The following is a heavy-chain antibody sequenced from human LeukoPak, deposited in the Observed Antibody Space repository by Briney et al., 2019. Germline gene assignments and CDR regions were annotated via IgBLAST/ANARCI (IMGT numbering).Heavy chain of an antibody. Sequence: SETLSLTCTVSGDSISSGDYYWSWIRQPAGKGLEWIGRISSSGSTNYNPSLKSRVTISVDTSKNQFSLKLSSVTAADTAVYYCARRPTVSSYHYYMDVWGKGTTVTISS. D-gene: IGHD4-17*01. CDR1: GDSISSGDYY. CDR3: ARRPTVSSYHYYMDV. J-gene: IGHJ6*03. V-gene: IGHV4-61*02. CDR2: ISSSGST.